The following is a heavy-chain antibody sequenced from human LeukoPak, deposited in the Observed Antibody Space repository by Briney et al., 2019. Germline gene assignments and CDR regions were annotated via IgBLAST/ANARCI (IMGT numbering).Heavy chain of an antibody. D-gene: IGHD6-13*01. Sequence: GGSLRLSCAASGFTFSSYGMHWVRQAPGKGLEWVAFIRYDGSNKYYADSVKGRFTISRDNSKNTLYLQMNSLRAEDTAVYYCAKDGYSSSWYFDYWGQGTLVTVSS. V-gene: IGHV3-30*02. CDR1: GFTFSSYG. CDR3: AKDGYSSSWYFDY. J-gene: IGHJ4*02. CDR2: IRYDGSNK.